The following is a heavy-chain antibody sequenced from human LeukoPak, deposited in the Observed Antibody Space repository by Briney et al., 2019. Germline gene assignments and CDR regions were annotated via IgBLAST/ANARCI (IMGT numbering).Heavy chain of an antibody. J-gene: IGHJ3*02. V-gene: IGHV3-23*01. Sequence: LGGSLRLSCAASGISSRSYGMSWVRQAPGKGLDWVSAISDSGGSTYYADSVKGRFTISRDNSKNTLYLQMNSLRAEDTALYYCAKDSPILTIWGQGTMVTVSS. CDR2: ISDSGGST. CDR1: GISSRSYG. CDR3: AKDSPILTI. D-gene: IGHD3-3*01.